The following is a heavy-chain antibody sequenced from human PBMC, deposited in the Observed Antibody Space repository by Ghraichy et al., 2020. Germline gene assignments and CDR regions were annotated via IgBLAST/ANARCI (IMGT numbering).Heavy chain of an antibody. D-gene: IGHD2-2*01. CDR2: ISTSSNIV. V-gene: IGHV3-48*01. J-gene: IGHJ4*02. CDR1: GVAFNSYH. Sequence: GGSLRLSCSASGVAFNSYHLNWVRQAPGKGLEWISYISTSSNIVYYADSVRGRFTISRDNGRNSLYLQMNSLRAEDTGVYYCGRAPGRGFCSGTSCYGGSKFDYWGQGALVTVSS. CDR3: GRAPGRGFCSGTSCYGGSKFDY.